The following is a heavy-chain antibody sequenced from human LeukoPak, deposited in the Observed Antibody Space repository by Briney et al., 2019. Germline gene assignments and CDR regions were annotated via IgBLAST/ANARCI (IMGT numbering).Heavy chain of an antibody. CDR3: ARALDSESYFDAFDI. V-gene: IGHV4-4*02. J-gene: IGHJ3*02. CDR2: IYHSGST. Sequence: SETLSLTCAVSGGSISSSNWWSWVRQPPGKGLEWIGEIYHSGSTNYNPSLKSRVTISVDKSKSQFSLKLSSVTAADTAVYYCARALDSESYFDAFDIWGQGTMVTVSS. D-gene: IGHD1-26*01. CDR1: GGSISSSNW.